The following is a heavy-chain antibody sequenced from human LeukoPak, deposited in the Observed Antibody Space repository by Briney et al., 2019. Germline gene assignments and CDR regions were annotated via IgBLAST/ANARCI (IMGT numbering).Heavy chain of an antibody. D-gene: IGHD1-26*01. J-gene: IGHJ4*02. CDR1: GFPFSRYA. Sequence: AGGSLRLSCAASGFPFSRYALNWVRRAPGKGLEWVSGISDSGGSTYYADSVKGRFTISRDNSKNMLFLQMNSLRAEDTAVYYCAKTYLFIDSNGFDYWGQRAPGTVSS. CDR3: AKTYLFIDSNGFDY. CDR2: ISDSGGST. V-gene: IGHV3-23*01.